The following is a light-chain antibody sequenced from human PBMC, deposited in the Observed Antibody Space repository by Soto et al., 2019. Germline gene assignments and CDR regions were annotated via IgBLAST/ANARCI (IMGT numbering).Light chain of an antibody. J-gene: IGKJ2*01. Sequence: DIQMTQSPSSVSASVGDRVTITCRASQGISSWLAWYQRKPGKAPKLLIYGASSLQSGVPSRFSGSGSGTDFTHTISSLQPEDFATYYCQQANSFPYTFGQGTKLEIK. CDR2: GAS. CDR1: QGISSW. CDR3: QQANSFPYT. V-gene: IGKV1-12*01.